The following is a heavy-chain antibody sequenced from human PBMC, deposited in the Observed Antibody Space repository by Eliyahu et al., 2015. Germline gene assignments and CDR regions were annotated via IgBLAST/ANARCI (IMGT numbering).Heavy chain of an antibody. J-gene: IGHJ4*02. V-gene: IGHV3-30*18. CDR3: AKDLTVTTEY. CDR1: GFTFSSYG. Sequence: QVQLVESGGGVVQPGRSLRLPCAASGFTFSSYGMHWVRQAPGKGLEWVAAISYDGSNKYYADSVKGRFTISRDNSKNTLYLQMNSLRAEDTAVYYCAKDLTVTTEYWGQGTLVTVFS. D-gene: IGHD4-17*01. CDR2: ISYDGSNK.